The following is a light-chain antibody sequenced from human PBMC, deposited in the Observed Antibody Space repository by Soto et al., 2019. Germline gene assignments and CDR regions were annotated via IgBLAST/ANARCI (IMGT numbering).Light chain of an antibody. J-gene: IGKJ1*01. CDR2: SAS. CDR3: QQSYSTPRT. Sequence: DIQMTQSPSSVSASIGDTVTITCRASQDINVYLNWYQQKPGEVPKLLIYSASTLHSGVPSRFTGSGSGTDFTLTISSLQPEDFATYYCQQSYSTPRTFGQGTKVDIK. V-gene: IGKV1-39*01. CDR1: QDINVY.